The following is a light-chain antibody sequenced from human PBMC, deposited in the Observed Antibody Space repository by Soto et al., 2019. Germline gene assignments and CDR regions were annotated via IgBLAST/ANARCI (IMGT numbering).Light chain of an antibody. V-gene: IGLV2-14*01. CDR1: SSDVGAYNH. Sequence: QSALTQPASVSGSPGQSITISCTGTSSDVGAYNHVSWYQHHPGRAPKLIIFEVSHRPSGVSDRFSGSKSGNTASLTISGLQTEDEADYYCTSYTRTRNLLFGGGTKVTVL. CDR2: EVS. J-gene: IGLJ2*01. CDR3: TSYTRTRNLL.